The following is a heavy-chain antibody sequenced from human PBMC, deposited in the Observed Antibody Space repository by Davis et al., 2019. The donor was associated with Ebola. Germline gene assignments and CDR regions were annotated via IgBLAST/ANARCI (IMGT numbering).Heavy chain of an antibody. CDR3: ARRITMVRGVPSGMDV. J-gene: IGHJ6*02. Sequence: ASVKVSCKASGYTFTSYYMHWVRQAPGQGLELMGWVNTNTGNPTYAQGFTGRFVFSLDTSVSTAYLQISTLKTDDTAVYYCARRITMVRGVPSGMDVWGQGTTVTVSS. CDR2: VNTNTGNP. D-gene: IGHD3-10*01. V-gene: IGHV7-4-1*02. CDR1: GYTFTSYY.